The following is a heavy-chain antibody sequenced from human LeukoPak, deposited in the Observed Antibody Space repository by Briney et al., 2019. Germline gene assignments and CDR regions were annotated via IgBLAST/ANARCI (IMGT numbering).Heavy chain of an antibody. V-gene: IGHV3-33*01. D-gene: IGHD3-10*01. CDR3: ARALMVSYYGMDV. Sequence: PGRSLRLSCAASGFTFSSYGMHWVRQAPGKGLEGVAVIWYDGSNKYYEDSVKGRFTISRDNSKNTLYLQMNSLRAEDTAVYYYARALMVSYYGMDVWGKGTTVTVSS. CDR1: GFTFSSYG. J-gene: IGHJ6*04. CDR2: IWYDGSNK.